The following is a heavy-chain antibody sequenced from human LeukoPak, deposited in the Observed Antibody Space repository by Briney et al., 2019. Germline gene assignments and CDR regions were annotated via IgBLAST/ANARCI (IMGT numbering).Heavy chain of an antibody. Sequence: SETLSLTCTVSGGSISSGNYYWSWIRQPAGKGLEWIGRIYTGGSTNYNPSLTSRVTISVDTSKNQFSLKLSSVTAADTAVYYCARGVGGYCSGGSCYSAPNWFDPWGQGTLVIVSS. D-gene: IGHD2-15*01. CDR2: IYTGGST. CDR3: ARGVGGYCSGGSCYSAPNWFDP. CDR1: GGSISSGNYY. V-gene: IGHV4-61*02. J-gene: IGHJ5*02.